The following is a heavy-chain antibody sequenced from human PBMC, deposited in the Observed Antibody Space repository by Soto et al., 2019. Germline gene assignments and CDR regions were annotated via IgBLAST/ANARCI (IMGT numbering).Heavy chain of an antibody. CDR3: ALGGYGHFDY. V-gene: IGHV4-39*01. Sequence: SETLSLTCTVSGGSISSSSYYWGWIRQPPGKGLEWIGSIYYSGSTYYNPSLKSRVTISVDTSKNQFSLKLSSVTAADTAVYYCALGGYGHFDYWGQGTLVTVSS. CDR1: GGSISSSSYY. J-gene: IGHJ4*02. D-gene: IGHD4-17*01. CDR2: IYYSGST.